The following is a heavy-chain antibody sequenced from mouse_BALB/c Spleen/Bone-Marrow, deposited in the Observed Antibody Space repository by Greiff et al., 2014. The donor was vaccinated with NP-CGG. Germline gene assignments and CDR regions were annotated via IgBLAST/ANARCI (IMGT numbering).Heavy chain of an antibody. CDR1: EFSLTTYG. CDR2: IWAGGST. D-gene: IGHD2-4*01. J-gene: IGHJ2*01. CDR3: ARARYDYVLFDY. V-gene: IGHV2-9*02. Sequence: VMLVESGPGLVAPSQSLSITCTVSEFSLTTYGVHWVRQPPGKGLEWLGVIWAGGSTNYNSALMSRLSISKDNSKSQVFLKMNSLQTDDTAMYYCARARYDYVLFDYWGQGTTLTVSS.